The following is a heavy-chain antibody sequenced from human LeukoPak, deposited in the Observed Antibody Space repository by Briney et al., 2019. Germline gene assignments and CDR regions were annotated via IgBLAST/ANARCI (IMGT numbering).Heavy chain of an antibody. CDR3: ARDSPAGPYFL. D-gene: IGHD2/OR15-2a*01. CDR2: IYYSGST. V-gene: IGHV4-59*11. J-gene: IGHJ4*02. Sequence: SETLSLTCSVSGGSISSHYWNWFRQPPGRGMGWIGYIYYSGSTNYHPSLKSRFTISVDTSKNQFSLRLRSVTAADTAVYYCARDSPAGPYFLWGQGALVTVSS. CDR1: GGSISSHY.